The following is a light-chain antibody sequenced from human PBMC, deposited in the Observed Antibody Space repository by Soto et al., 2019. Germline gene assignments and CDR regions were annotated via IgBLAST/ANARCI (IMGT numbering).Light chain of an antibody. J-gene: IGLJ3*02. CDR2: DVS. CDR3: CSNAGSYTLL. Sequence: QSVLTQPRSVSGSPGQSVAISCTGTSSDVGTSNSVSWYQQHPGKAPKLIIYDVSKRPSGVPDRFSGSKSGNTASLTISGLQAEDEADYHCCSNAGSYTLLFGGGTQLTVL. V-gene: IGLV2-11*01. CDR1: SSDVGTSNS.